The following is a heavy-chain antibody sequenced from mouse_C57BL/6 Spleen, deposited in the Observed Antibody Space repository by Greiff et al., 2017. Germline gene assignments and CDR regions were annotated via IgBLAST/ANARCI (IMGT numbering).Heavy chain of an antibody. J-gene: IGHJ4*01. D-gene: IGHD1-1*01. CDR3: ARQYYGSSYDAMDY. CDR1: GFTFSDYG. Sequence: EVQVVESGGGLVKPGGSLKLSCAASGFTFSDYGMHWVRQAPEKGLEWVAYISSGSSTIYYADTVKGRFTISRDNAKNTLFLQMTSLRSEDTAMYYCARQYYGSSYDAMDYWGQGTSVTVSS. V-gene: IGHV5-17*01. CDR2: ISSGSSTI.